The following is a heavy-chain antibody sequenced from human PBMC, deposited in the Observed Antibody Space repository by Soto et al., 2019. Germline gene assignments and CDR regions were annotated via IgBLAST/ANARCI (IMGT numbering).Heavy chain of an antibody. CDR3: ASSGTTDYYYGMDV. Sequence: ASVKVSCKASGYIVTSYGISWVRQAPGQGLEWMGWISGYNGNTNYAQMLQGRVTMTTDTSTSTAYMELRSLRSDDTAVYYCASSGTTDYYYGMDVWGQGTTVTVSS. CDR1: GYIVTSYG. D-gene: IGHD1-7*01. CDR2: ISGYNGNT. J-gene: IGHJ6*02. V-gene: IGHV1-18*01.